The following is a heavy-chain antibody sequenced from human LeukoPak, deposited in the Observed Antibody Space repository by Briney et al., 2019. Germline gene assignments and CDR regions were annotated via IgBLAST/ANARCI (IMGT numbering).Heavy chain of an antibody. J-gene: IGHJ4*02. CDR3: AKDRLISGSEAPFDY. CDR1: GFTFSASA. Sequence: PGGSLRLSCAASGFTFSASAVHWVRRASGKGLEWVGRIRSKADTYTTSYAASVKGRFTISRDNSKNTLYLQMNSLRAEDTAVYYCAKDRLISGSEAPFDYWGQGTLVTVSS. CDR2: IRSKADTYTT. D-gene: IGHD6-19*01. V-gene: IGHV3-73*01.